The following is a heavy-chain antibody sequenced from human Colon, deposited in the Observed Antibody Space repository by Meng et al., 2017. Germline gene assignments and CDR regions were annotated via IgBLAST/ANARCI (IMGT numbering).Heavy chain of an antibody. Sequence: QVQLQGSGPGLLKPSETLILTCTVSGDSISNDYWNWIRQPAGKGLEWIGRVYSSGSTHYNPSLKSRVTVSLDTSKSQFSLKLTSVTAADTALYYCARAGIHSGTYYALDYWGQGTLVTVSS. D-gene: IGHD1-26*01. CDR1: GDSISNDY. CDR2: VYSSGST. V-gene: IGHV4-4*07. CDR3: ARAGIHSGTYYALDY. J-gene: IGHJ4*02.